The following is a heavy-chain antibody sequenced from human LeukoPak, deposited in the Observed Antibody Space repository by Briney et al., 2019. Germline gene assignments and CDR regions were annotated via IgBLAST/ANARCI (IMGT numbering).Heavy chain of an antibody. CDR2: FDPGNGEI. D-gene: IGHD3-3*01. J-gene: IGHJ4*02. CDR1: GHILSDLT. Sequence: GASVKVSCKVSGHILSDLTMHWVRQAPGKGLEWMGGFDPGNGEIIYAQKFQGRVTMTEDASTDTAYMELSSLKSEDTAVYYCAAGGLYDLLPYWGQGTLVTVSS. CDR3: AAGGLYDLLPY. V-gene: IGHV1-24*01.